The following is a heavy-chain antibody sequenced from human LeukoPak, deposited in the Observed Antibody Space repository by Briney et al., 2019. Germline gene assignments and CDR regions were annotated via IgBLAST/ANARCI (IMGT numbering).Heavy chain of an antibody. CDR2: INPNSGGT. J-gene: IGHJ6*03. Sequence: ASVKVSCKASGYTFTGYYMHWVRQAPGQRLEWMGRINPNSGGTSYAQKFQGRVTITRDTSISTAYMELSRLRSEDTAVYYCARDSSRHYYYYMDVWGKGTTVAVSS. CDR1: GYTFTGYY. CDR3: ARDSSRHYYYYMDV. D-gene: IGHD6-13*01. V-gene: IGHV1-2*06.